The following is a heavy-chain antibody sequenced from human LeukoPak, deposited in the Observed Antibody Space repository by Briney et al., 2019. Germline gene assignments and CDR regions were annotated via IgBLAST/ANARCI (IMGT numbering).Heavy chain of an antibody. V-gene: IGHV3-66*01. Sequence: GGSLRLSCVASGFNVSSTYMNWVRQAPGKGLEWVSLINSGGTTYYPDSVKGRFTIARDNSKNTLFLQMNSLRAEDSGVYYCARRGSGSHDASDIWGQETMVTVSS. CDR2: INSGGTT. J-gene: IGHJ3*02. CDR1: GFNVSSTY. D-gene: IGHD3-10*01. CDR3: ARRGSGSHDASDI.